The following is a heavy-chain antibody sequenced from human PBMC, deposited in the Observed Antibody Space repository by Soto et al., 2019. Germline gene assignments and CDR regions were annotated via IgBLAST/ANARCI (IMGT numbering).Heavy chain of an antibody. CDR1: GFTFSTYT. D-gene: IGHD7-27*01. V-gene: IGHV3-23*01. Sequence: HPGGSLRLSCVASGFTFSTYTMSWVRQAPGKGLEWVSSISGGGGSPSYADSVQGRFSISRDNAKNTLYLQMNSLRDEDAAVYYCARDKGTGHYYYYYYGMDVWGQGTTVTVSS. J-gene: IGHJ6*02. CDR3: ARDKGTGHYYYYYYGMDV. CDR2: ISGGGGSP.